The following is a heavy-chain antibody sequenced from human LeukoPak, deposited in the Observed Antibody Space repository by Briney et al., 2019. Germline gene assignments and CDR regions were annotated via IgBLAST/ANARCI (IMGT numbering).Heavy chain of an antibody. D-gene: IGHD4-11*01. CDR1: GGSTSSGGYY. V-gene: IGHV4-31*03. Sequence: SETLSLTCTVSGGSTSSGGYYWNWIRQHPGKGLEWIGYIYYSGSTYYNPSLKSRVTISVDTSRNRFSLKLSSVTAADTAVYYCARDAYSVTTGYFDYWGQGTLVTVSS. CDR2: IYYSGST. J-gene: IGHJ4*02. CDR3: ARDAYSVTTGYFDY.